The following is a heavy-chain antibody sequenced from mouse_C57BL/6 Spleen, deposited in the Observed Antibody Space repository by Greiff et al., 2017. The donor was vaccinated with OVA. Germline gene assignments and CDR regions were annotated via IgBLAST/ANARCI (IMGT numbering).Heavy chain of an antibody. D-gene: IGHD1-1*01. CDR1: GYTFTDYE. Sequence: VQLQESGAELVRPGASVTLSCKASGYTFTDYEMHWVKQTPVHGLEWIGAIDPETGGTAYNQKFKGRAILTADKSSSTAYMELRSLTSEDSAVYYWTRGTTGEYFDVWGTGTTVTVSS. J-gene: IGHJ1*03. CDR3: TRGTTGEYFDV. V-gene: IGHV1-15*01. CDR2: IDPETGGT.